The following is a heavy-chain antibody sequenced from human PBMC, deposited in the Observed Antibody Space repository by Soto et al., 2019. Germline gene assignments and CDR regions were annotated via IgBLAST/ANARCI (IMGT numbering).Heavy chain of an antibody. D-gene: IGHD5-18*01. V-gene: IGHV3-30*18. J-gene: IGHJ4*02. CDR2: ISYHGSNK. CDR1: GFTFSSYD. CDR3: AQDRQLGSSLYYFDY. Sequence: QVQLVESGGGVVQPGRSLRLSCAASGFTFSSYDMHWVRQAPGKGLEWVAVISYHGSNKDYADSVKGRFTISRDNSKNTLYLQMNSLRGEDTAVYYCAQDRQLGSSLYYFDYWGQGTLVTVSS.